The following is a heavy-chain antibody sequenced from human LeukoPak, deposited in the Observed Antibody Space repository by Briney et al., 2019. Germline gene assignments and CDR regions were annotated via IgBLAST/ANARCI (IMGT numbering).Heavy chain of an antibody. Sequence: SETLSLTCAVYGGSVSSGSYYWSWIRQPPGKGLEWIGYIYYSGSTNYNPSLKSRVTMSLDTSKNQFSLKLSSVTAADTAVYHCARDSGSNFDYWGQGTLVTVSS. J-gene: IGHJ4*02. D-gene: IGHD2-15*01. CDR1: GGSVSSGSYY. CDR3: ARDSGSNFDY. V-gene: IGHV4-61*01. CDR2: IYYSGST.